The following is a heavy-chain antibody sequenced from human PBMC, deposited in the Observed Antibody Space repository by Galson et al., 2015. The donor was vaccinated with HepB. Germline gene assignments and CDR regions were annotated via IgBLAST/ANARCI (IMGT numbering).Heavy chain of an antibody. Sequence: CAISGDSVSSNSAAWNWIRQSPSRGLEWLGRTYYRSKWYNDYAVSVKSRITISPDTSKNQFPLQLNSVTPEDTAVYYCARNNYSSGWYPLDYWGQGTLVTVSS. J-gene: IGHJ4*02. V-gene: IGHV6-1*01. CDR2: TYYRSKWYN. D-gene: IGHD6-19*01. CDR3: ARNNYSSGWYPLDY. CDR1: GDSVSSNSAA.